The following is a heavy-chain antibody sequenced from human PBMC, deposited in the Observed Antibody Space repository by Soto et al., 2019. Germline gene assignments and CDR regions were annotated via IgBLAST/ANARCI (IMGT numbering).Heavy chain of an antibody. Sequence: ASVKVSCKASGGTFSSYAISWVRQAPGQGLEWMGGIIPIFGTANYAQKFQGRVTITADESTSTAYMELSSLRSEDTAVYYCARSNSRPESVFDYWGQGTLVTVSS. J-gene: IGHJ4*02. V-gene: IGHV1-69*13. CDR1: GGTFSSYA. D-gene: IGHD2-21*01. CDR2: IIPIFGTA. CDR3: ARSNSRPESVFDY.